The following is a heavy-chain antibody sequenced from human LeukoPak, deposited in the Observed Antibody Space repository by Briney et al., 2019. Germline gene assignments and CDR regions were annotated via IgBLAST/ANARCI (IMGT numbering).Heavy chain of an antibody. D-gene: IGHD6-13*01. CDR2: ITGSGGNT. CDR1: GFIFSSYS. J-gene: IGHJ6*02. Sequence: GGSLRLSCAASGFIFSSYSMSWVRQAPGKGLEWVSVITGSGGNTYYADSVKGRFTISKDNSKNTVYLQMSSLRVDDAAVYYCAKAASSSWPSYYYGMDVWGQGTTVTVSS. CDR3: AKAASSSWPSYYYGMDV. V-gene: IGHV3-23*01.